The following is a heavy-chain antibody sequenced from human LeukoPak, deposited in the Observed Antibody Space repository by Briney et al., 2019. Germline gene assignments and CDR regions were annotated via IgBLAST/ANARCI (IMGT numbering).Heavy chain of an antibody. Sequence: GASVKVSCKASGYTFTGYYMHWVRQAPGQGLEWMGWINPNSGGTNYAQKFQGRVTMTRDTSISTAYMELSRLRSDDTAVYYCARLLATVREYYYYYMDVWGKGTTVTVSS. CDR1: GYTFTGYY. J-gene: IGHJ6*03. CDR2: INPNSGGT. V-gene: IGHV1-2*02. CDR3: ARLLATVREYYYYYMDV. D-gene: IGHD4-17*01.